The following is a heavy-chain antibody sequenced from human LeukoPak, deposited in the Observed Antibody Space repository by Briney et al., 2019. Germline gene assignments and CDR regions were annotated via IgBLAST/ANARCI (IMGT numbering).Heavy chain of an antibody. Sequence: SETLSLTCTVSGGSISSYYWSWIRQPAGKGLEWIGRIYTSGSTNYNPSLKSRVTMSVDMSKNQFSLKLSSVTAADTAVYYCARDRHIVVVTARRGNWFDPWGQGTLVTVSS. V-gene: IGHV4-4*07. J-gene: IGHJ5*02. CDR2: IYTSGST. CDR3: ARDRHIVVVTARRGNWFDP. D-gene: IGHD2-21*02. CDR1: GGSISSYY.